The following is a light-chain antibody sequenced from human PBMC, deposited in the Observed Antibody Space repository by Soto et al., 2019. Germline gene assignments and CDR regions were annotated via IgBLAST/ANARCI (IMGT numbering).Light chain of an antibody. Sequence: QSVLTQPPSASGTPGQRVTISCSGSTSNIGSNYVFWYQQLPGTAPKLLIYGNTQRPSGVPDRFSGSKSGTSASLAISGLRSEDESDYYCATWDDRLSGRVFGGGTKLTVL. CDR2: GNT. CDR3: ATWDDRLSGRV. V-gene: IGLV1-47*02. CDR1: TSNIGSNY. J-gene: IGLJ3*02.